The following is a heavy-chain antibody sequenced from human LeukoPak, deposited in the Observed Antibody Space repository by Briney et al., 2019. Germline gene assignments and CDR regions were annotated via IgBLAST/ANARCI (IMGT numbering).Heavy chain of an antibody. CDR1: GGSINNDDYS. V-gene: IGHV4-30-4*07. J-gene: IGHJ4*02. D-gene: IGHD3-22*01. CDR2: VYYSGNT. CDR3: ARSVMDSSDFYYFDY. Sequence: SQTLSLTCAVSGGSINNDDYSWSWIRQPPGKGLDWIGYVYYSGNTYYNPSLKSRVTISVDTSKNQFSLKLTSVTAADTAVYYCARSVMDSSDFYYFDYWGQGTLVTVSS.